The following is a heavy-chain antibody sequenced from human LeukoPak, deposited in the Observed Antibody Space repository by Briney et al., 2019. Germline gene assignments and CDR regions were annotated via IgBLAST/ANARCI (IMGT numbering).Heavy chain of an antibody. CDR2: MNPNSGNT. V-gene: IGHV1-8*01. CDR1: GYTFTSYD. Sequence: ASVTVSCTASGYTFTSYDINWVRQASGQGLEWMGWMNPNSGNTASTQKFQGRVTITTNTSISTAYMELTGLRSEDTDMYFCARKGLLGSGKPWFDPWGQGTLVTVSS. D-gene: IGHD2-15*01. J-gene: IGHJ5*02. CDR3: ARKGLLGSGKPWFDP.